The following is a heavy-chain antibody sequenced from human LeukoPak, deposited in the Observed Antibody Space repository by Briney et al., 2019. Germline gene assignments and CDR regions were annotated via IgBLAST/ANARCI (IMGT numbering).Heavy chain of an antibody. Sequence: SETLSLTCAVYGGSFSGYYWSWIRQPPGKGLEWIGEINHSGSTNYNPSLKSRVTISVDTSKNQFSLKLSSVTAADTAVYYCARLEGHYYGSGSPRRWFDPWGQGTLVTVSS. CDR2: INHSGST. D-gene: IGHD3-10*01. J-gene: IGHJ5*02. CDR3: ARLEGHYYGSGSPRRWFDP. V-gene: IGHV4-34*01. CDR1: GGSFSGYY.